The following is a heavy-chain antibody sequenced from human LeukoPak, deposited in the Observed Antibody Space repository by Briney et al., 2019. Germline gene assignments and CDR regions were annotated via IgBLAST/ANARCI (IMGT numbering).Heavy chain of an antibody. CDR3: AKPIRYCSSTSCNPTDY. J-gene: IGHJ4*02. CDR1: GFTFSSYA. CDR2: ISSSGGST. Sequence: GGSLRLSCAASGFTFSSYAMSWVRQAPGKGLEWVSAISSSGGSTYYADSVKGRFTISRDNSKNTLYLQMNSLRAEDTAVYYCAKPIRYCSSTSCNPTDYWGQGTLVTVSS. D-gene: IGHD2-2*01. V-gene: IGHV3-23*01.